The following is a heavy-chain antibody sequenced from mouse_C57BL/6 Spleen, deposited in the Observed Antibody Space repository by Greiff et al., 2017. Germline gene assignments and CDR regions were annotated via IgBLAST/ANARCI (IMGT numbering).Heavy chain of an antibody. Sequence: QVQLQQPGPELVKPGASVKISCKASGYSFTSYYIHWVKQRPGQGLEWIGWIYPGSGNTKYNEKFKGKATLTADTSSSTAYMQLSSLTSEDSAVYYCARGVYAMDYWGQGTSVTVSS. CDR1: GYSFTSYY. CDR3: ARGVYAMDY. CDR2: IYPGSGNT. J-gene: IGHJ4*01. V-gene: IGHV1-66*01.